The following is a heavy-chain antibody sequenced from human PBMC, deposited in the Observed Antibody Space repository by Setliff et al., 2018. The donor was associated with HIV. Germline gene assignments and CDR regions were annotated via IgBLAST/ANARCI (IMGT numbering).Heavy chain of an antibody. CDR3: ARGHYFKDV. Sequence: LRLSCAASGFAFSTYGMNWVRQAPGKGLEWVSYISGSGSAMYYADSVEGRFTISRDNAKNSLYLQMNSLRAEDTAVYHCARGHYFKDVWGQGTTVTVSS. CDR2: ISGSGSAM. V-gene: IGHV3-48*03. D-gene: IGHD3-22*01. CDR1: GFAFSTYG. J-gene: IGHJ6*02.